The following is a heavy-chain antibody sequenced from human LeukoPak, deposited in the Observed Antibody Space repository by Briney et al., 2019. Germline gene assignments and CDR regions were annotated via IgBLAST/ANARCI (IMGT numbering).Heavy chain of an antibody. Sequence: GGSLRLSCAASGFTFSSYGMHWVRQAPGKGLEWVAVISYDGSNKYYADSVKGRFTISRDNSKNTLYLQMNSLGIEDTAVYYCARGFSIDYWGQGSLVTVSS. CDR1: GFTFSSYG. D-gene: IGHD3-3*01. J-gene: IGHJ4*02. CDR3: ARGFSIDY. CDR2: ISYDGSNK. V-gene: IGHV3-30*03.